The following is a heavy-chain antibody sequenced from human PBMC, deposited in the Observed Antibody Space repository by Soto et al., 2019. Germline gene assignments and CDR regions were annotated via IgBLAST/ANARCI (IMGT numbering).Heavy chain of an antibody. CDR1: GYTFSDYG. CDR3: AREPPETTPDY. D-gene: IGHD1-1*01. J-gene: IGHJ4*02. CDR2: ISAKNGNT. V-gene: IGHV1-18*01. Sequence: ASVKVSCKTSGYTFSDYGISWVRQAPGQGLEWMGWISAKNGNTNFAQKFRGRVTMITDTSTNTVYMELRNLRLDDTAFYYCAREPPETTPDYWGQGTLVTVSS.